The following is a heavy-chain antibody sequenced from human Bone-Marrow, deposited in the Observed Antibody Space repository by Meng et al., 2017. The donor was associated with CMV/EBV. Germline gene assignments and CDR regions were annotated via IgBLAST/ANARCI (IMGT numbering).Heavy chain of an antibody. CDR3: AGTDSSSWYLYYYGMDV. CDR1: GFTFSSYA. Sequence: GGSLRLSCAASGFTFSSYAMHWVRQAPGKGLEWVAVISYDGSNKYYADSVKGRFTISRDNSKNTLYLQMNSLRAGDTAVYYCAGTDSSSWYLYYYGMDVWGQGTTVTVSS. V-gene: IGHV3-30*04. J-gene: IGHJ6*02. CDR2: ISYDGSNK. D-gene: IGHD6-13*01.